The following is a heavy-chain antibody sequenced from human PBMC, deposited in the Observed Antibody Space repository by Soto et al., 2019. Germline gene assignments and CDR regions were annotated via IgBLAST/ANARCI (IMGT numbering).Heavy chain of an antibody. V-gene: IGHV3-49*03. CDR1: GFTFGDYA. D-gene: IGHD1-7*01. CDR3: TNWNYVFGGYYGMDV. CDR2: IRSKAYGGTT. J-gene: IGHJ6*02. Sequence: GGSLRLSCTASGFTFGDYAMSWFRQAPGKGLEWVGFIRSKAYGGTTEYAASVKGRFTISRDDSKSIAYLQMNSLKTEDTAVYYCTNWNYVFGGYYGMDVWGQGTTVTVSS.